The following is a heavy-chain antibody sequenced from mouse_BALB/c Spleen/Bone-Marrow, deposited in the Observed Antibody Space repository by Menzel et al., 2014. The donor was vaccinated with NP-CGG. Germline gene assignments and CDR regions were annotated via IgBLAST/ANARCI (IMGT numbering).Heavy chain of an antibody. CDR1: GYTFTSYW. Sequence: VQLQQSGAELAKPGASVKMSCKASGYTFTSYWMHWVKQRPGQGLEWIGYINPSTGYTEYNQKFKDKATLTADKSSSTAYMQLSSLTSEDSAVYYCARPPYYYGSNYDAMDYWGQGTSVTVSS. J-gene: IGHJ4*01. CDR2: INPSTGYT. V-gene: IGHV1-7*01. CDR3: ARPPYYYGSNYDAMDY. D-gene: IGHD1-1*01.